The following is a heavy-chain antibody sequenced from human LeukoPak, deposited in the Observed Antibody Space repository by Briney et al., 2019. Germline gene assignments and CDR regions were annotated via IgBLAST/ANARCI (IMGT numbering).Heavy chain of an antibody. V-gene: IGHV4-59*12. CDR3: ARGGGSSSPGILDY. CDR2: IYYSGST. J-gene: IGHJ4*02. CDR1: GGSISGYY. Sequence: SETLSLTCTVSGGSISGYYWSWIRQPPGKGLEWIGYIYYSGSTNYNPSLKSRVTISVDTSKNQFSLKLSSVTAADTAVYYCARGGGSSSPGILDYWGQGTLVTVSS. D-gene: IGHD6-6*01.